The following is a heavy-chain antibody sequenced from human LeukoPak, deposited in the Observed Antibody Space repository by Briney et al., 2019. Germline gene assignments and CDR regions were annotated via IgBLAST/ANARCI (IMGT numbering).Heavy chain of an antibody. Sequence: SETLSLTCAVYGGSFSGYYWSWIRQPPGKGLEWIGEINHSGSTNYSPSLKSRVTISVDTSKNQFSLKLSSVTAADTAVYYCARDVYGGNSFGAFDIWGQGTMVTVSS. D-gene: IGHD4-23*01. CDR1: GGSFSGYY. J-gene: IGHJ3*02. CDR3: ARDVYGGNSFGAFDI. V-gene: IGHV4-34*01. CDR2: INHSGST.